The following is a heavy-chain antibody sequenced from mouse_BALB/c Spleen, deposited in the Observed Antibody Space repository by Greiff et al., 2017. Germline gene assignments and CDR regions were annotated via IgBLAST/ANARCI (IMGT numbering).Heavy chain of an antibody. J-gene: IGHJ3*01. Sequence: DVKLVESGGGLVKPGGSLKLSCAASGFTFSDYYMYWVRQTPEKRLEWVATISDGGSYTYYPDSVKGRFTISRDNAKNNLYLQMSSLKSEDTAMYYCARGYYGSSPAWFAYWGQGTLVTVSA. CDR3: ARGYYGSSPAWFAY. CDR2: ISDGGSYT. CDR1: GFTFSDYY. D-gene: IGHD1-1*01. V-gene: IGHV5-4*02.